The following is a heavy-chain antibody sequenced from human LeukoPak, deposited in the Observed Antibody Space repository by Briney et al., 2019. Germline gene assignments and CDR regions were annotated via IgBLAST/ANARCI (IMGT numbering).Heavy chain of an antibody. CDR2: IYYTGPT. Sequence: SETLSLTCTVSTDSIRSYYWSWVRQSPGTGLGWIGYIYYTGPTNYNPSLKNPVTMTVDTSKNQFSLKMTSVTAADTAVYYCASIVVLTGMGWYFQYWGQGTRVSVSS. J-gene: IGHJ1*01. V-gene: IGHV4-59*01. CDR3: ASIVVLTGMGWYFQY. CDR1: TDSIRSYY. D-gene: IGHD3-9*01.